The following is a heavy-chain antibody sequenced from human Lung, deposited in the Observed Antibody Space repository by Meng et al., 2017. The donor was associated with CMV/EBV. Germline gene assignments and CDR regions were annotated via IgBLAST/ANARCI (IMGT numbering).Heavy chain of an antibody. V-gene: IGHV1-18*01. CDR2: ISCYNGDT. J-gene: IGHJ4*02. CDR3: ARDPSNTSGRYAYFDY. CDR1: GYTFTHHG. D-gene: IGHD6-19*01. Sequence: RGQSGVEVKRPGASVGVSCKASGYTFTHHGISWIRQAPGQGLEWMGWISCYNGDTNYAQKLQGRVTMTTDTSTNTAYMDLRGLRSDDTAVYYCARDPSNTSGRYAYFDYWGQGTLVTVSS.